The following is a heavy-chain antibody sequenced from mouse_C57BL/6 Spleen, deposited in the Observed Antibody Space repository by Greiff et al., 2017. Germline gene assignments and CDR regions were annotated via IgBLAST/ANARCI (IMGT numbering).Heavy chain of an antibody. V-gene: IGHV5-17*01. J-gene: IGHJ3*01. CDR3: ARDSNYGWFAY. Sequence: EVQGVESGGGLVKPGGSLKLSCAASGFTFSDYGMHWVRQAPEKGLEWVAYISSGSSTIYYADTVKGRFTISRDNAKNTLFLQITSLRSEDTAMYYCARDSNYGWFAYWGQGTLVTVSA. D-gene: IGHD2-5*01. CDR1: GFTFSDYG. CDR2: ISSGSSTI.